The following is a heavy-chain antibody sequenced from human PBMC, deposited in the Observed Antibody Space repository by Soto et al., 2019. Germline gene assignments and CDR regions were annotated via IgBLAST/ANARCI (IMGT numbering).Heavy chain of an antibody. CDR3: AKDRGDYLIDY. J-gene: IGHJ4*02. V-gene: IGHV3-30*18. CDR2: ISYDGSNK. CDR1: GFTFSSYG. D-gene: IGHD4-17*01. Sequence: GGSLRLSCAASGFTFSSYGMHWVRQAPGKGLEWVAVISYDGSNKYYADSVKGRFTISRDNSKNTLYLQMNSLRAEDTAVYYCAKDRGDYLIDYWGQGTLVTVSS.